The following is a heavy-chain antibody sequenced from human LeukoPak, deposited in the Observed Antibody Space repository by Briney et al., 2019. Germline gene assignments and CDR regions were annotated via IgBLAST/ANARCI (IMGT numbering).Heavy chain of an antibody. D-gene: IGHD3-10*01. J-gene: IGHJ4*02. CDR2: IIPILGIA. CDR1: GGTFSSYA. Sequence: SVKVSCKASGGTFSSYAISWVRQAPGQGLEWMGRIIPILGIANYAQKFQGRVTITVDKSTSTAYMELSSLRSEDTAVYYCARAQSEYYYGSGSYTRAYFDYWGQGTLVTVSS. V-gene: IGHV1-69*04. CDR3: ARAQSEYYYGSGSYTRAYFDY.